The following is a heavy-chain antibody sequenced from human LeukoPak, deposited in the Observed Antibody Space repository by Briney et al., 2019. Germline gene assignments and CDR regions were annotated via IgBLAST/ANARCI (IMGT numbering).Heavy chain of an antibody. CDR1: GFTFSDYY. CDR3: ARERVDTLGSWFDP. Sequence: GGSLRLSCAASGFTFSDYYMSWIRQAPGKGLEWVSYISSSGSTIYYADSVKGRFTISRDNAKNSLYLQMNSLRAEDTAVYYCARERVDTLGSWFDPWGQGTLVTVSS. D-gene: IGHD5-18*01. CDR2: ISSSGSTI. V-gene: IGHV3-11*01. J-gene: IGHJ5*02.